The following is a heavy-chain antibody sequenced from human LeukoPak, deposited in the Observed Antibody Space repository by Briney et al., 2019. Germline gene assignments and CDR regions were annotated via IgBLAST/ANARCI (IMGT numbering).Heavy chain of an antibody. J-gene: IGHJ3*02. CDR3: AGIAVAGFGSAFDI. D-gene: IGHD6-19*01. Sequence: KPGGSLRLSCAASGFTFSSYSMNWVRQAPGKGLEWVANIKKDGSEKHYVDSVKGRFTISRDNAKNSLYLQMNSLRVEDTAVYYCAGIAVAGFGSAFDIWGQGTMVTVSS. CDR1: GFTFSSYS. CDR2: IKKDGSEK. V-gene: IGHV3-7*01.